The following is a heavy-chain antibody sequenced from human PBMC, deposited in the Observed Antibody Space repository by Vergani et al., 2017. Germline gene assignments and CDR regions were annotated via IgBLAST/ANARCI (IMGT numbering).Heavy chain of an antibody. J-gene: IGHJ5*02. D-gene: IGHD3-9*01. Sequence: QVQLVQSGAEVKKPGSSVKVSCKASGGTFSSYAISWVRQAPGQGLEWMGRIIPILGTANYAQKFQGRVTITEDTSTDTAYMELSSLRSEDTAVYYCAGIRYSLQNWFDPWGQGTLVTVSS. CDR1: GGTFSSYA. CDR2: IIPILGTA. V-gene: IGHV1-69*04. CDR3: AGIRYSLQNWFDP.